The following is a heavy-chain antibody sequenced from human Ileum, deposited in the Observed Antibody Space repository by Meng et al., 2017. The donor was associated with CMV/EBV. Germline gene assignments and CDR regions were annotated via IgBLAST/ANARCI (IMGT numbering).Heavy chain of an antibody. CDR1: GFSVTRNY. CDR2: IRYDGST. CDR3: AKACRQVNNCYLDS. V-gene: IGHV3-53*01. J-gene: IGHJ4*02. D-gene: IGHD1-20*01. Sequence: GGSLRLSCAASGFSVTRNYLTWVRQAPGKGLEWVSFIRYDGSTTSTASVQGRFTISRDDSKNTIYLQMNSLRAEDTALYYCAKACRQVNNCYLDSWGQGTQVTVSS.